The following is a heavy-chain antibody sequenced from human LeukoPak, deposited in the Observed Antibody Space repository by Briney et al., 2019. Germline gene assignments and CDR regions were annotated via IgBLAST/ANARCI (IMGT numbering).Heavy chain of an antibody. CDR3: ARDRGWGMDV. Sequence: GGSLRLSCEASGFTFSAYWMSWVRQAPGKGLEWVSAISGSGGSTYYADSVKGRFTISRDNAKNSLYMQMNSLRAEDTAVYYCARDRGWGMDVWGKGTTVTISS. J-gene: IGHJ6*03. CDR2: ISGSGGST. D-gene: IGHD5-12*01. V-gene: IGHV3-23*01. CDR1: GFTFSAYW.